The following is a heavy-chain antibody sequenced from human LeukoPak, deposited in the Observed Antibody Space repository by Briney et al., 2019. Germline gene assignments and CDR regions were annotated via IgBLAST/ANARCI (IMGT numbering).Heavy chain of an antibody. J-gene: IGHJ6*02. D-gene: IGHD3-3*01. CDR1: GYTFTIYG. CDR3: ARSIYTIFGVVTDYYYGMDV. CDR2: ISAYNGNT. Sequence: ASVKVSFKASGYTFTIYGISWVRQAPGQGLEWMGWISAYNGNTNYAQKLQGRVTMTTDTSTSTAYMELRSLRSDDTAVYYCARSIYTIFGVVTDYYYGMDVWGQGTTVTVSS. V-gene: IGHV1-18*01.